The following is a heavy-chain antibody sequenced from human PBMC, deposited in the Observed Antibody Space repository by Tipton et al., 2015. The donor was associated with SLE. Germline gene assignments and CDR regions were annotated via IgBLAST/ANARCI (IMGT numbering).Heavy chain of an antibody. Sequence: SLRLSCAASGFTFSSYAMHWVRQAPGKGLEWVAVISYDGSNKYYADSVKGRFTISRDNSKNTLYLQMNSLRAEDTAVYYCARGGDYGGSHDAFDIWGQGTMVTVSS. CDR1: GFTFSSYA. D-gene: IGHD4-23*01. CDR2: ISYDGSNK. J-gene: IGHJ3*02. CDR3: ARGGDYGGSHDAFDI. V-gene: IGHV3-30-3*01.